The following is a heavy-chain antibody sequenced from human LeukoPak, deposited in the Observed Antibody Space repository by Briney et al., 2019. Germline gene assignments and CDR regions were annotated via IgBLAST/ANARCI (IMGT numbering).Heavy chain of an antibody. CDR1: GYTFTGYY. Sequence: ASVKVSCKASGYTFTGYYMHWVRQAPGQGLEWMGWINPNSGGTNYAQKFQGRVTMTRDTSISTAYMELSRLRSDDTAVYYCASFRVWFGESFDYWGQGTLVTVSS. CDR2: INPNSGGT. CDR3: ASFRVWFGESFDY. D-gene: IGHD3-10*01. J-gene: IGHJ4*02. V-gene: IGHV1-2*02.